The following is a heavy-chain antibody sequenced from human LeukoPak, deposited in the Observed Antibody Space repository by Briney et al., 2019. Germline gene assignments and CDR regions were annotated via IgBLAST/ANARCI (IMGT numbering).Heavy chain of an antibody. CDR1: GFTVSNNY. CDR2: IYSGGST. V-gene: IGHV3-53*01. CDR3: ARDRDDFWSGYSYGMDV. D-gene: IGHD3-3*01. Sequence: PGGSLRLSCAASGFTVSNNYMSWVRQAPGKGLEWVSVIYSGGSTYYADSVKGRFTISRDNSKNTLYLQMNSLRAEDTAVYYCARDRDDFWSGYSYGMDVWGQGTTVTVSS. J-gene: IGHJ6*02.